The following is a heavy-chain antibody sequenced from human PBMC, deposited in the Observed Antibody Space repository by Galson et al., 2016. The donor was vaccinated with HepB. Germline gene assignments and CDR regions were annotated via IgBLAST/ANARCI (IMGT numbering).Heavy chain of an antibody. CDR3: AHRTLVAGHWNFDY. CDR1: GFSLSTAGVG. V-gene: IGHV2-5*01. D-gene: IGHD3-9*01. J-gene: IGHJ4*02. CDR2: IYWNDEK. Sequence: PALVKPTQTLTVTCSFSGFSLSTAGVGVGWIGQSPGKALEWLALIYWNDEKNYCPSLVSRLTITKDTHRNQVILNLTNMDPVDTGTYFCAHRTLVAGHWNFDYWGQGTPVTVSS.